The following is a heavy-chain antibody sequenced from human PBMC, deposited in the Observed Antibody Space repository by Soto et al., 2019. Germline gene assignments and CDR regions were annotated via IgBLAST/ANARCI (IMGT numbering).Heavy chain of an antibody. V-gene: IGHV3-33*01. Sequence: QVQLVESGGGVVQPGRSLRLSCAASGFTFSSYGMHWVRQAPGKGLEWVAVIWYDGSNKYYADSAKGRFTISRDNSKNTLYLQMNSLRAEDTAVYYCARVEQQWLVRAEGFDYWGQGTLVTVSS. D-gene: IGHD6-19*01. CDR1: GFTFSSYG. J-gene: IGHJ4*02. CDR2: IWYDGSNK. CDR3: ARVEQQWLVRAEGFDY.